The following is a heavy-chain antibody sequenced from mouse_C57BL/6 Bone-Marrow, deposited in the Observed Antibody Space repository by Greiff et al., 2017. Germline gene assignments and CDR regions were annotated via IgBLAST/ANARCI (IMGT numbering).Heavy chain of an antibody. CDR2: IHPNSGST. CDR1: GYTFTSYW. J-gene: IGHJ4*01. CDR3: ARFYYGNYYAMDY. V-gene: IGHV1-64*01. Sequence: VQLQQPGAELVKPGASVKLSCKASGYTFTSYWMHWVKQRPGQGLEWIGMIHPNSGSTNYNEKFKSKATLTVDKSSSTAYMQLSSLTSEDSGVYYCARFYYGNYYAMDYWGQGTSVTVSS. D-gene: IGHD2-1*01.